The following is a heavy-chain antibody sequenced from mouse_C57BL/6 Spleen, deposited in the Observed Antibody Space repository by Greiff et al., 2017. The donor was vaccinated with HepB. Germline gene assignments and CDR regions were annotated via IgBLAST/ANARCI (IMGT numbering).Heavy chain of an antibody. V-gene: IGHV5-6*01. J-gene: IGHJ4*01. D-gene: IGHD2-14*01. CDR2: ICSGGSYT. CDR3: AKRIGATENYAIDY. CDR1: GFTFSSYG. Sequence: EVQGVESGGDLVKPGGSLKLSCAASGFTFSSYGMSWVRQTPDKRLEWVATICSGGSYTYYPDSVKGRFTISRDNAKNTLYLQMSSLKSEDTAMYYCAKRIGATENYAIDYWGQGAAVTVSS.